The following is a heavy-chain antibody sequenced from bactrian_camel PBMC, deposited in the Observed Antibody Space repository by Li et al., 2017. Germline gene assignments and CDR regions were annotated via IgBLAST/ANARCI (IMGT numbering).Heavy chain of an antibody. CDR1: GVSYKN. V-gene: IGHV3-3*01. Sequence: QVQLVESGGGSVQAGGSLTLSCVVSGVSYKNVGWFRQAPGKEREGVAATRTVGGSLYYHASVRGRFTISLDSAKNTVYLRMNSLKPEDAAMYYCAADTRPWTTISNLGDASRYEYWGQGTQVTVS. J-gene: IGHJ4*01. CDR3: AADTRPWTTISNLGDASRYEY. CDR2: TRTVGGSL. D-gene: IGHD2*01.